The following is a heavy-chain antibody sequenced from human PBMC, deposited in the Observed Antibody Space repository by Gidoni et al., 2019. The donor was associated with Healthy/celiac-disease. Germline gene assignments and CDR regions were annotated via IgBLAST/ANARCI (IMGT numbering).Heavy chain of an antibody. Sequence: EVQLVQSGAEVKKPGESLRISCKGSGYSFPSYWISWVRQMPGKGLEWRGRIDPSDSYTNYSPSFQGHVTISADKSISTAYLQWSSLKASDTAMYYCARQGTDNDYSNYEVGWFDPWGQGTLVTVSS. CDR1: GYSFPSYW. V-gene: IGHV5-10-1*03. CDR3: ARQGTDNDYSNYEVGWFDP. J-gene: IGHJ5*02. D-gene: IGHD4-4*01. CDR2: IDPSDSYT.